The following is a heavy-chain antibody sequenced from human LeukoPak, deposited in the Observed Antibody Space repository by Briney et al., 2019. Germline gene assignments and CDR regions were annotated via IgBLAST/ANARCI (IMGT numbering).Heavy chain of an antibody. V-gene: IGHV4-34*01. CDR1: GGSFSGYY. CDR3: ARVGPFYGSGRGPNWFDP. D-gene: IGHD3-10*01. CDR2: INHSGST. Sequence: PSETLSLTCAVYGGSFSGYYWSWIRQPPGKGLEWIGGINHSGSTNYNPSLKSRVTISVDTSKNQFSLKLSSVTAADTAVYYCARVGPFYGSGRGPNWFDPWGQGTLVTVSS. J-gene: IGHJ5*02.